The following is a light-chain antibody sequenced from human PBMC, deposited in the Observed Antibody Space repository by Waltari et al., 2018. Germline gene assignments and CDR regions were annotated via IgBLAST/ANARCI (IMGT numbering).Light chain of an antibody. CDR1: SCSLSTTSY. Sequence: QTVVTQEPSLSVSPGGTVTLTCAFSSCSLSTTSYAIWYQPTPGQAPRTLVYKTNALSSGVPDRFSGSILGNTAALTITGAQADDESDYYCALYMGSGIWVFGGGTRLTVL. CDR3: ALYMGSGIWV. J-gene: IGLJ3*02. V-gene: IGLV8-61*01. CDR2: KTN.